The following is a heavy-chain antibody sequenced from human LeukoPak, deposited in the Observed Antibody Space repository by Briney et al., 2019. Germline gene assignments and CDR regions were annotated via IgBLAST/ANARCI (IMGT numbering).Heavy chain of an antibody. V-gene: IGHV1-69*01. CDR3: TREIDESCSGGSCYGAHD. Sequence: GSSVKVSCKASGATFSSYAIIWGRQAPGQGLEGMGGFIPIFGTANYAQKLQGRVTITADESTSTAYMELSSLRSEDTAVYYCTREIDESCSGGSCYGAHDWGQGTLVTVSS. J-gene: IGHJ4*02. CDR1: GATFSSYA. D-gene: IGHD2-15*01. CDR2: FIPIFGTA.